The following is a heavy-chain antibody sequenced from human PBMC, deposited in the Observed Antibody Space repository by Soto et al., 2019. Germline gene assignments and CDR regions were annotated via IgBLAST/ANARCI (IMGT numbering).Heavy chain of an antibody. Sequence: VASVKVSCKASGYTFTNSGISWVRQAPGQGLEWMGGIIPIFGTANYAQKFQGRVTITADESTSTAYMELSSLRSEDTAVYYCARAPPKYTDTAMVPLYYYYGMDVWGQGTTVTVSS. V-gene: IGHV1-69*13. CDR3: ARAPPKYTDTAMVPLYYYYGMDV. D-gene: IGHD5-18*01. CDR1: GYTFTNSG. CDR2: IIPIFGTA. J-gene: IGHJ6*02.